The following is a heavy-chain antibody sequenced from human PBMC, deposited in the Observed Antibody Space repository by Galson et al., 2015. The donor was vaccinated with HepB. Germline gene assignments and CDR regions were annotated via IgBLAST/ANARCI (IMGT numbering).Heavy chain of an antibody. CDR2: IRYDGSNK. J-gene: IGHJ6*02. Sequence: SLRLSCAASGFTFSSYGMHWVRQAPGKGLEWVAFIRYDGSNKYYADSVKGRFTISRDNSKNTLYLQVNSLRAEDTAVYYCAKDWVPSPDMVRGVRYYYYGMDVWGQGTTVTVSS. D-gene: IGHD3-10*01. CDR1: GFTFSSYG. V-gene: IGHV3-30*02. CDR3: AKDWVPSPDMVRGVRYYYYGMDV.